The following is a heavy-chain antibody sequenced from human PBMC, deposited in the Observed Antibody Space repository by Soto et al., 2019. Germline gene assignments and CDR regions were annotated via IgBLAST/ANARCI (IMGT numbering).Heavy chain of an antibody. CDR2: IFSNDEK. Sequence: SGPTLVNPTETLTLTCTVSGFSLSNARMGVSWIRQPPGKALEWLAHIFSNDEKSYSTSLKSRLTISKDTSKSQVVLTMANMDPVDTATYYCARVAKYHWNYPFDPWGEGTLVTVSS. D-gene: IGHD1-7*01. CDR3: ARVAKYHWNYPFDP. V-gene: IGHV2-26*01. J-gene: IGHJ5*02. CDR1: GFSLSNARMG.